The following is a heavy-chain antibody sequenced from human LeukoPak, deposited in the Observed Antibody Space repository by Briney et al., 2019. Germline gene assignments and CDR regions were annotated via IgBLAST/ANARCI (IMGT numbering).Heavy chain of an antibody. Sequence: GGSLRLSCVTSGFTFSSYGMHWVRQAPGKGLEWVSNIRSDENNKYYADSVKGRFTISRDNSKNTLYLQMNSLRAEDTAVYYCASYSSSWYAFDYWGQGTLVTVSS. CDR2: IRSDENNK. D-gene: IGHD6-13*01. J-gene: IGHJ4*02. V-gene: IGHV3-30*02. CDR3: ASYSSSWYAFDY. CDR1: GFTFSSYG.